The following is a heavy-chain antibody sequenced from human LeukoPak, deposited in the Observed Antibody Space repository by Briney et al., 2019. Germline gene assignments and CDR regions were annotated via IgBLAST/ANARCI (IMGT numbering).Heavy chain of an antibody. J-gene: IGHJ4*02. V-gene: IGHV3-7*01. CDR2: TNQGGSEK. CDR1: GFTFSSYW. D-gene: IGHD4-11*01. CDR3: ARHSHSNYFDY. Sequence: GGSLRLSCAASGFTFSSYWMSWVRQAPGKGLEWVANTNQGGSEKYYVDSVKGRFTISRDNAKNSLYLQMNSLRAEDTAVYYCARHSHSNYFDYWGQGTLVTVSS.